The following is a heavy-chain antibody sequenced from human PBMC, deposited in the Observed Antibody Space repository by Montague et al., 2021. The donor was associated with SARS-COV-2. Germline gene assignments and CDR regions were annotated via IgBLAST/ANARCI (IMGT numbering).Heavy chain of an antibody. CDR1: GFTFSNYD. CDR3: TRGTYCSGGRRSPHYGMDV. D-gene: IGHD2-15*01. V-gene: IGHV3-13*01. J-gene: IGHJ6*02. CDR2: VGTLADS. Sequence: SLRLSCAASGFTFSNYDMHWVRQTTGEGLEWVAVVGTLADSHYSGSVKGRFTVSRENGKNSLYLQMDSQRAADTAVYYCTRGTYCSGGRRSPHYGMDVWGQGTTVTVSS.